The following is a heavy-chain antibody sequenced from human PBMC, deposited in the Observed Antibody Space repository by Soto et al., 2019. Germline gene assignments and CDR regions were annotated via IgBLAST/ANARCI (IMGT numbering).Heavy chain of an antibody. J-gene: IGHJ4*02. CDR3: ARDLVPLRYYDS. CDR1: GFTFSSYW. Sequence: GGSLRLSCVGSGFTFSSYWMHWVRQAPGKGLVWVSRINRDGSTINYADSVKGRFTVSRDNAKNTMYLQMNSLRAEDTAVYYCARDLVPLRYYDSCGQGTLVTVSS. CDR2: INRDGSTI. D-gene: IGHD3-10*01. V-gene: IGHV3-74*01.